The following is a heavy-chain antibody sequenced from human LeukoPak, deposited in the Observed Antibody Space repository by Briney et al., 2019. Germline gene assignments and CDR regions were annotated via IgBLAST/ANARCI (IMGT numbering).Heavy chain of an antibody. Sequence: SETLSLTCAVSGGSISSSNWWSWVRQPPGKGLEWIGEIYHSGSTNYNPSLKSRVTISVDKSKNQFSLKLSSVTAADTAVYYCLMVRGVDDAFDIWGQGTMVTVSS. CDR2: IYHSGST. CDR1: GGSISSSNW. D-gene: IGHD3-10*01. CDR3: LMVRGVDDAFDI. J-gene: IGHJ3*02. V-gene: IGHV4-4*02.